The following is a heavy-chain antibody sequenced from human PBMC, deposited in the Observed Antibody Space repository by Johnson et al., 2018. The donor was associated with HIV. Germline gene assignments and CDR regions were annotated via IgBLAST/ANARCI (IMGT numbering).Heavy chain of an antibody. V-gene: IGHV3-30*03. Sequence: QVQLVESGGGVVQPGRSLRLSCAASGFSFSTYNMHWVRHAPGRGLEWVAFISYSGSDTYYVDSVQGRFTVSRDNSENTLFLQMNSLRAEDTAVYYCARGGEKGAFDIWGQGTMVTVSS. J-gene: IGHJ3*02. D-gene: IGHD7-27*01. CDR2: ISYSGSDT. CDR1: GFSFSTYN. CDR3: ARGGEKGAFDI.